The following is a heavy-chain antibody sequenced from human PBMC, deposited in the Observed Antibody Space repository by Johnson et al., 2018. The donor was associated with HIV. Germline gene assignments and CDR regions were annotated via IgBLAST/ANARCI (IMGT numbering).Heavy chain of an antibody. D-gene: IGHD6-19*01. CDR1: GFTFSSYW. J-gene: IGHJ3*02. Sequence: VQLVESGGGLVQPGGSLRLSCAASGFTFSSYWMSWVRQAPGKGLEWVANIKQDGSEKYYVDSVKGRFTISRDNAKNSLYLQMNSLRAEDTAVYYCASDSLIAVAGFGAFDIWGQGTMVTVSS. CDR3: ASDSLIAVAGFGAFDI. V-gene: IGHV3-7*05. CDR2: IKQDGSEK.